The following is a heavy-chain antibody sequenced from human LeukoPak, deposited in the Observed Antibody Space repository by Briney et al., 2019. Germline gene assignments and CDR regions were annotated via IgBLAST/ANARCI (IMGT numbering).Heavy chain of an antibody. Sequence: PSKALSLTCTVSGGSISSYYWSWIRQPPGKGLEWIGYIYTTGSGNYNPSLKSRVTISVDTSKNQFSLKLNSVTAADTAVYYCARLRGSSGWYLGLWGQGTLVTVSS. J-gene: IGHJ4*02. V-gene: IGHV4-4*09. CDR1: GGSISSYY. CDR2: IYTTGSG. CDR3: ARLRGSSGWYLGL. D-gene: IGHD6-19*01.